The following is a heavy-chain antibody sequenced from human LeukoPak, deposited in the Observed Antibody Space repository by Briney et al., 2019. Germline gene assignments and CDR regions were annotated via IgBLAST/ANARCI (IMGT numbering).Heavy chain of an antibody. CDR2: INAGNGNT. CDR3: ARGFSGYDFRYFDY. Sequence: ASVKVSCKASGYTFTSYAMHWVRQAPGQRLEWMGWINAGNGNTKYSQKFQGRVTITRDTSASTAYKELSSLRSEDTAVYYCARGFSGYDFRYFDYWGQGTLVTVSS. D-gene: IGHD5-12*01. J-gene: IGHJ4*02. CDR1: GYTFTSYA. V-gene: IGHV1-3*01.